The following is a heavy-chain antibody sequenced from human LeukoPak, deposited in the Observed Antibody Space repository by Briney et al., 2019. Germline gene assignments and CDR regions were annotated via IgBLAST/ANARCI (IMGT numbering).Heavy chain of an antibody. CDR2: IHTSGTT. CDR3: ARDKPGFLEGDMDV. D-gene: IGHD3-3*01. V-gene: IGHV3-53*01. Sequence: PGGSLKLSCAASAFSVSGHYMSWVRQAPGEGLEWVSLIHTSGTTTYADSVKGRFTISRDPSKNTLFLQMNRLRVEDTAVYYCARDKPGFLEGDMDVWGIGTTVTVSS. CDR1: AFSVSGHY. J-gene: IGHJ6*03.